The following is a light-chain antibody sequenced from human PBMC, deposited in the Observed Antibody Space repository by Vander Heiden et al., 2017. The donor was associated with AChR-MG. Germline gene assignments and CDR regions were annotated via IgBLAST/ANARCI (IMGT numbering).Light chain of an antibody. J-gene: IGLJ3*02. CDR2: YKSDSDK. CDR3: MIWHSSAWV. Sequence: QAVLTQPSSLSASPGASASLTCSLRSGINVGTYRLYWDQQKQGSPPQYLLRYKSDSDKQQGSGVPSRFSGSKDASANAGILLISGLQSEDEADYYCMIWHSSAWVFGGGTKLTVL. V-gene: IGLV5-45*02. CDR1: SGINVGTYR.